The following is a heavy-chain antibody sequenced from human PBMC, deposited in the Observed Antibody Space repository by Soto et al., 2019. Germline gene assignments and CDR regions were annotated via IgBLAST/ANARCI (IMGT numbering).Heavy chain of an antibody. Sequence: ASVKVSCKASGYTFTSYDINWVRQATGQGLEWMGWMNPNSGNTGYAQKFQGRVTMTRNTSISTAYMELSSLRSEDTAVYYCARGVQRGHLWLQGDYYYGMDVWGQGTPVTVYS. CDR2: MNPNSGNT. CDR1: GYTFTSYD. J-gene: IGHJ6*02. V-gene: IGHV1-8*01. CDR3: ARGVQRGHLWLQGDYYYGMDV. D-gene: IGHD5-18*01.